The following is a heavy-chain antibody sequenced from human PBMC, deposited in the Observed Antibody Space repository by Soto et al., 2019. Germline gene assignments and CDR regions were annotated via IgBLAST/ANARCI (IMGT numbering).Heavy chain of an antibody. CDR3: ARGAQILRYFDRGVNFEY. D-gene: IGHD3-9*01. J-gene: IGHJ4*02. Sequence: PSETLSLTCAVSGGSISSSNWWSWVRQPPGKGLEWIGEIYHSGSTNYNPSLKSRVTISVDKSKNQFSLKLSSVTAADTAVYYCARGAQILRYFDRGVNFEYRGQGTLVTVSS. CDR1: GGSISSSNW. V-gene: IGHV4-4*02. CDR2: IYHSGST.